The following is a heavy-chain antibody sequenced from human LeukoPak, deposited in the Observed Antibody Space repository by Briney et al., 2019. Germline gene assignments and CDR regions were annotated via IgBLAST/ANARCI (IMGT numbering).Heavy chain of an antibody. CDR1: GFTFSSYE. CDR2: ISSSGSTI. CDR3: AELGITMIGGV. D-gene: IGHD3-10*02. Sequence: GGSLRLSCAASGFTFSSYEMNWVRQAPGQGLEWVSYISSSGSTIYYADSVKGRFTISRDNAKNSLYLQMNRLRAEDTAVYYCAELGITMIGGVWGKGTTVTISS. V-gene: IGHV3-48*03. J-gene: IGHJ6*04.